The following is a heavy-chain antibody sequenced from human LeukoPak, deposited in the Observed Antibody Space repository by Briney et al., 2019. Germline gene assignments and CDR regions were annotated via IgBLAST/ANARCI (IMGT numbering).Heavy chain of an antibody. CDR3: ARSAADIEY. V-gene: IGHV6-1*01. J-gene: IGHJ4*02. Sequence: SQTLSLPCAISGDSVSSSSAAWNWIRQSPSRGLEWLGRTYYRSKWYNDYAVSVRSRIIINPDTSKNHFSLHLNSVTPEDTAVYYCARSAADIEYWGQGTLVTVSS. CDR1: GDSVSSSSAA. CDR2: TYYRSKWYN. D-gene: IGHD6-25*01.